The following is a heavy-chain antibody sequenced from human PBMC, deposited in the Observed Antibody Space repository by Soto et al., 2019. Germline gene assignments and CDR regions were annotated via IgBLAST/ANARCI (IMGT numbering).Heavy chain of an antibody. CDR1: GFTFSSYA. D-gene: IGHD3-22*01. J-gene: IGHJ4*02. Sequence: PGGSLRLSCAASGFTFSSYAMHWVRQAPGKGLEWVAVISYDGSNKYYSDSVKGRFTISRDNSKNTLYLQMNSLRAEDTAVYYCARVPNYYDSSGYYYYWGQGTLVTVSS. V-gene: IGHV3-30-3*01. CDR2: ISYDGSNK. CDR3: ARVPNYYDSSGYYYY.